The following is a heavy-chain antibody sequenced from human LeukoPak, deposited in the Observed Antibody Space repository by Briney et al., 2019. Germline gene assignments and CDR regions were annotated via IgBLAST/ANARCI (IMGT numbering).Heavy chain of an antibody. CDR3: ARAYGDSYCYGMDV. J-gene: IGHJ6*02. CDR1: GFTFSNYA. Sequence: GGSLRLSCAASGFTFSNYAMHWVRQAPGKGLEYVSAIHSNRGSTYYADSVKGRFTISRDNSKNTLYLQMGSLRAEDMAVYYCARAYGDSYCYGMDVWGQGTTVNVS. D-gene: IGHD4-17*01. V-gene: IGHV3-64*02. CDR2: IHSNRGST.